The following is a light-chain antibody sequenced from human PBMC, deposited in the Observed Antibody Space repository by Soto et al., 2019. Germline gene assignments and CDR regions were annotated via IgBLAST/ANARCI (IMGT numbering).Light chain of an antibody. J-gene: IGKJ4*01. CDR3: QQYNNWPPLT. CDR2: GAS. CDR1: QSVSSN. V-gene: IGKV3-15*01. Sequence: EFVLTQSPGTLSLSPGERATLSCRASQSVSSNLAWYQQKPGQAPRLLIYGASTRATGIPARFSGSGSGTESTLTISSLQSEDFAVYYCQQYNNWPPLTFGGGTKVDIK.